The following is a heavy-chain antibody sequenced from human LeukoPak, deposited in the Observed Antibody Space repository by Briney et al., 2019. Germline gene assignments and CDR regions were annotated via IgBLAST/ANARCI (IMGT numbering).Heavy chain of an antibody. J-gene: IGHJ6*02. D-gene: IGHD1-1*01. V-gene: IGHV3-7*01. CDR1: GFTFSSYW. Sequence: PGGSLRLSCAASGFTFSSYWMSWVRQAPGKGLEWVANIKQDGSEKYYVDSVKGRFTISRDNAKNSLYLQMNSLRAEDTAVYYCARDGTSLLRGPEERLYYYYGMDVWGQGTTVTVSS. CDR3: ARDGTSLLRGPEERLYYYYGMDV. CDR2: IKQDGSEK.